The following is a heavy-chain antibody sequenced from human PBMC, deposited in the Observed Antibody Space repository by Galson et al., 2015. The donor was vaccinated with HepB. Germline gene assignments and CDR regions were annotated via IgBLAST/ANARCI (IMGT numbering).Heavy chain of an antibody. CDR3: ARDPQPGIPDYYYYGMDV. V-gene: IGHV1-46*04. J-gene: IGHJ6*02. Sequence: SVKVSCKASGYTFTSYYMHWVRQAPGQGLEWMGIINPSGGSTSYAQKLQGRVTMTRDTSTSTVYMELSSLRSEDTAVYYCARDPQPGIPDYYYYGMDVWGQVTTVTVSS. CDR2: INPSGGST. CDR1: GYTFTSYY. D-gene: IGHD7-27*01.